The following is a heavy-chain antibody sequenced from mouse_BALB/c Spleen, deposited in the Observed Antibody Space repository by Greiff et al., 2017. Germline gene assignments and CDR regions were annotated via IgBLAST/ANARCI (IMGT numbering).Heavy chain of an antibody. V-gene: IGHV2-5-1*01. CDR3: DKGGRNDGYSHWYFDV. J-gene: IGHJ1*01. Sequence: QVQLKESGPSLVQPSQSLSITCTVSGFSLTSYGVHWVRQSPGKGLEWLGVIWRGGSTDYNAAFMSRLSSTKDNSKSQVFFKMNSLQADDTAIYYCDKGGRNDGYSHWYFDVWGAGTTVTVSS. CDR2: IWRGGST. D-gene: IGHD2-3*01. CDR1: GFSLTSYG.